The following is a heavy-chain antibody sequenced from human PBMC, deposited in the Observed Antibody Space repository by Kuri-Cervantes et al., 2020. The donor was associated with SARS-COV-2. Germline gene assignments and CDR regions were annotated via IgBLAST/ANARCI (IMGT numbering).Heavy chain of an antibody. Sequence: SETLSLTCTVSGGSISSGGYYWSWIRQHPGKGLEWIGYIYYGGSTYYNPSLKSRVTISVDTSKNQFSLKLSSETAADTAVYYCARGVGAAVAGTLITIYYYYGMDVWGQGTTVTVSS. CDR3: ARGVGAAVAGTLITIYYYYGMDV. J-gene: IGHJ6*02. D-gene: IGHD6-19*01. V-gene: IGHV4-31*03. CDR2: IYYGGST. CDR1: GGSISSGGYY.